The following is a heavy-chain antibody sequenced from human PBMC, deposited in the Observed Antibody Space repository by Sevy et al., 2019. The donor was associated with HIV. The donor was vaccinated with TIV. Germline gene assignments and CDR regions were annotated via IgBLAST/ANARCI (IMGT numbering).Heavy chain of an antibody. CDR1: DGSISSYY. D-gene: IGHD6-13*01. J-gene: IGHJ4*02. CDR2: IYTSGNT. CDR3: AGAAIDTGDFEY. Sequence: SETLSLTCTVSDGSISSYYWSWIRQPSGKGLEWIGRIYTSGNTHYNPSLKSRVTMSVDTSKNQFSLNLSYVTAADTAVYYCAGAAIDTGDFEYWGQGTLVTVSS. V-gene: IGHV4-4*07.